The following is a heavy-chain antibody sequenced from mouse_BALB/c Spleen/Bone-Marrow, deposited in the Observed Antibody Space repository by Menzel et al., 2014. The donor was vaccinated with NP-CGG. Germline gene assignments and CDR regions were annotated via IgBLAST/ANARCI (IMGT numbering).Heavy chain of an antibody. CDR1: GFTFSDYY. V-gene: IGHV5-12*02. CDR3: ARQLAYAMDY. CDR2: ITKGGGST. D-gene: IGHD4-1*01. Sequence: DVMLVESGGGLVQPGGSLKLSCATSGFTFSDYYMYWVRQTPEKRLEWVAYITKGGGSTYYPDIVKGRFTISRDNAKNTLYLQMGRLKSEDTAMYYCARQLAYAMDYWGQGTSVTVSS. J-gene: IGHJ4*01.